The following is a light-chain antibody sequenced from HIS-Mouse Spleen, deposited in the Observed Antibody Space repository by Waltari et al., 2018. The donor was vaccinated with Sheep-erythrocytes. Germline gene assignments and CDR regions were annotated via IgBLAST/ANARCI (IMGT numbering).Light chain of an antibody. J-gene: IGLJ3*02. V-gene: IGLV1-47*01. CDR1: SSNLGSNY. CDR2: RNN. Sequence: QSVLTQPPSASGTPGQRVTISCSGSSSNLGSNYVYWYHQLPGTAPKLLIYRNNPRPSGVPVRFSGSKSGTSASLAISGLRSEDEADYYCAAWDDSLSGPVFGGGTKLTVL. CDR3: AAWDDSLSGPV.